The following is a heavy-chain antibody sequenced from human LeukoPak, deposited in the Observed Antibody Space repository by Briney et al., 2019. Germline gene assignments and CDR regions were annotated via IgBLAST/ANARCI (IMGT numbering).Heavy chain of an antibody. CDR3: ARGLPIAVAGGFDY. V-gene: IGHV4-59*01. J-gene: IGHJ4*02. CDR1: GGSISSYY. CDR2: IYYSGST. D-gene: IGHD6-19*01. Sequence: PSETLSLTCTVSGGSISSYYWSWIRQPPGKGLEWIGYIYYSGSTNYNPSLKSRVTISVDTSKNQFSLKLSSVTAADTAVYYCARGLPIAVAGGFDYWGQGTLVTVS.